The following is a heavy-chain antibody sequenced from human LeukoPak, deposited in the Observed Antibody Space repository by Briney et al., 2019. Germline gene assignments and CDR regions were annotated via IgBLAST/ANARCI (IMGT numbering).Heavy chain of an antibody. Sequence: ASVKVSCKAFGYTFTGYYMHWVRQAPGQGLEWMGWINPNSGGTNYAQKFQGRVTMTRDTSISTAYMELSRLRSDDTAVYYCARAPGGGYYYYMDVWGKGTTVTVSS. CDR3: ARAPGGGYYYYMDV. V-gene: IGHV1-2*02. J-gene: IGHJ6*03. CDR1: GYTFTGYY. CDR2: INPNSGGT. D-gene: IGHD1-14*01.